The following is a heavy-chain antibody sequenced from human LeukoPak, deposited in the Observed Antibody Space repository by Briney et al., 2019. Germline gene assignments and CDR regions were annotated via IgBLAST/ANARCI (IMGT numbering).Heavy chain of an antibody. D-gene: IGHD1-14*01. CDR1: EYSFPNYC. Sequence: GESLEISCKHSEYSFPNYCIGWVRQMPGKGLEWMGIIYPGDSDTRYSPSFQGQVTISADKSISTAYLQWSSLKASNTAMYSCARSGTVSPYAFDIWGQGTMVTVSS. CDR2: IYPGDSDT. CDR3: ARSGTVSPYAFDI. J-gene: IGHJ3*02. V-gene: IGHV5-51*01.